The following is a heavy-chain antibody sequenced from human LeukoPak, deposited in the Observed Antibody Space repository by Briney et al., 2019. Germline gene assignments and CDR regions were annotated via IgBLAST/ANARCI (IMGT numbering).Heavy chain of an antibody. D-gene: IGHD1-26*01. V-gene: IGHV3-49*04. CDR2: IRSKAYGGTT. CDR1: GFTFGDYA. J-gene: IGHJ4*02. CDR3: TRVVSGSYFIPPDY. Sequence: GGSLRLSCTASGFTFGDYAMSWVRQAPGKGLEWVGFIRSKAYGGTTEYAASVKGIFTISRDDSKSIAYQQMNSRKTEDTAVYYCTRVVSGSYFIPPDYWGQGTLVTVSS.